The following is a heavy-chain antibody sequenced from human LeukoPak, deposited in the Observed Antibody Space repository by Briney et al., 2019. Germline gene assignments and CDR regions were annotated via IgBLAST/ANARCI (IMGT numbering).Heavy chain of an antibody. CDR3: ARDLYYYDSSGYHDTFDM. D-gene: IGHD3-22*01. J-gene: IGHJ3*02. CDR1: GYTFTSYG. V-gene: IGHV1-18*01. CDR2: ISGYNGNT. Sequence: ASVKVSCKASGYTFTSYGLSWVRQAPGQGLEWMGWISGYNGNTYYAQKLQARVTMTTDTSTSTAYMELRSLRSDDTAVYYCARDLYYYDSSGYHDTFDMWGQGTMVTVSS.